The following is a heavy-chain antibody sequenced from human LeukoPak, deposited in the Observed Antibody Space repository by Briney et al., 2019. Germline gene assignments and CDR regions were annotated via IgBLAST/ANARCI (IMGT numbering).Heavy chain of an antibody. CDR3: ARGHDSIPGPDYFDY. D-gene: IGHD3-22*01. J-gene: IGHJ4*02. CDR2: ISPYNGNR. V-gene: IGHV1-18*01. Sequence: ASVKVSCKASGYTFSSYSISWVRQAPGQGLEWMGWISPYNGNRNYAQKLQGRVTMTTDTSTTTAYMELRSLRSDDTAVYYCARGHDSIPGPDYFDYWGQGTLVTVSS. CDR1: GYTFSSYS.